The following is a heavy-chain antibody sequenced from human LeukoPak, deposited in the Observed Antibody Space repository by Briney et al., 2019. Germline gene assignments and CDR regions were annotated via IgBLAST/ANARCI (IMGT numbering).Heavy chain of an antibody. CDR2: IYSGGST. CDR3: ARGGSSWYYFDY. V-gene: IGHV3-66*01. Sequence: GGSLRLSCAASGFTVSSNYMSWVRQAPGKGLEWVSVIYSGGSTYYADSVKGRFTISRGNSKNTLYLQMNSLRAEDTAVYYCARGGSSWYYFDYWGQGTLVTVSS. D-gene: IGHD6-13*01. CDR1: GFTVSSNY. J-gene: IGHJ4*02.